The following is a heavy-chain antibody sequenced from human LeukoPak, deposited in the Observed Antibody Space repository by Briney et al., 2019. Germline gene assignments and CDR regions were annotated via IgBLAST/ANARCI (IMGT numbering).Heavy chain of an antibody. CDR2: IYYSGST. Sequence: PSETLSLTCTVSSGSISSSDYYWGWIRQPPGKGLEWIGIIYYSGSTYYNPSLKSRVTISVDTSKNQFSLKLNSVTAADTAVYYCARVGITTANYFDYWGQGTLVIVSS. CDR1: SGSISSSDYY. J-gene: IGHJ4*02. D-gene: IGHD3-22*01. CDR3: ARVGITTANYFDY. V-gene: IGHV4-39*01.